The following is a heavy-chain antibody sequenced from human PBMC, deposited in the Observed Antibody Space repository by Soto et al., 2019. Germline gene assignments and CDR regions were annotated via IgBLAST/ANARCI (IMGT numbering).Heavy chain of an antibody. CDR1: GFTFSSYG. Sequence: PGGSLRLSCAASGFTFSSYGMHWVRQAQGKGLEWVAVISYDGSNKYYADSVKGRFTISRDNSKNTLYLQMNSLRAEETAVYYCGKESEQQLVWYYFDYWGQGTLVTVSS. J-gene: IGHJ4*02. CDR2: ISYDGSNK. CDR3: GKESEQQLVWYYFDY. D-gene: IGHD6-13*01. V-gene: IGHV3-30*18.